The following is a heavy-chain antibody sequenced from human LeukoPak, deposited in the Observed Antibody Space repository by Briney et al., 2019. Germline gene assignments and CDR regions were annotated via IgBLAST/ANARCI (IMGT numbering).Heavy chain of an antibody. CDR2: INNNGGAT. Sequence: GGSLRLSCSASGFTFSIYAMHWVRQAPGKGLEYLSGINNNGGATNYADSVKGRFTISRDNFKNTLYLQMSSLRPEDTAVYYCVKTMVTFGGIIRADAFDIWGQGTMVTVSS. V-gene: IGHV3-64D*06. CDR3: VKTMVTFGGIIRADAFDI. J-gene: IGHJ3*02. CDR1: GFTFSIYA. D-gene: IGHD3-16*01.